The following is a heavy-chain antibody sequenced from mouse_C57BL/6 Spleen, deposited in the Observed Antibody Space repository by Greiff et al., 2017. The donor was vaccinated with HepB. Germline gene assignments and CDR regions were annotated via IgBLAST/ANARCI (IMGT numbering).Heavy chain of an antibody. CDR3: ARAYGSSYGFAY. D-gene: IGHD1-1*01. J-gene: IGHJ3*01. CDR2: INPSNGGT. V-gene: IGHV1-53*01. CDR1: GYTFTSYW. Sequence: QVQLQQSGTELVKPGASVKLSCKASGYTFTSYWMHWVKQRPGQGLEWIGNINPSNGGTNYNEKFKSKATLTVAKSSSTAYMQLSSLTSEDSAVYYCARAYGSSYGFAYWGQGTLVTVSA.